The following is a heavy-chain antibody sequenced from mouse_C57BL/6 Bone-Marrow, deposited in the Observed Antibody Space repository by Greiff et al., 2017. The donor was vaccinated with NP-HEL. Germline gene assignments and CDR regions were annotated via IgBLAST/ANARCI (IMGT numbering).Heavy chain of an antibody. J-gene: IGHJ4*01. D-gene: IGHD2-2*01. Sequence: EVMLVESGGGLVQPGGSLKLSCAASGFTFSDYYMYWVRQTPEKRLEWVAYISNGGGSTYYPDTVKGRFTISRDNAKNTLYLQMSRLKSEDTAMYYCARHRYGYDGGYYYAMDYWGQGTSVTVSS. CDR3: ARHRYGYDGGYYYAMDY. CDR2: ISNGGGST. CDR1: GFTFSDYY. V-gene: IGHV5-12*01.